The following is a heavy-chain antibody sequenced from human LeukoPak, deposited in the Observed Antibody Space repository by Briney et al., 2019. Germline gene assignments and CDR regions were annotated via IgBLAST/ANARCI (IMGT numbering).Heavy chain of an antibody. CDR3: ARDLGNWGEIWSNIYYFDY. J-gene: IGHJ4*02. Sequence: PSQTLSLTCAISGDSFSSNSAAWNWHRQSPGRGLEWLGRTYYRSKLYNDYAVSVKSRITITPDTSKNHFSLQLNSVTPEDTAVYYCARDLGNWGEIWSNIYYFDYWGQGTLVTVSS. D-gene: IGHD3-3*01. V-gene: IGHV6-1*01. CDR1: GDSFSSNSAA. CDR2: TYYRSKLYN.